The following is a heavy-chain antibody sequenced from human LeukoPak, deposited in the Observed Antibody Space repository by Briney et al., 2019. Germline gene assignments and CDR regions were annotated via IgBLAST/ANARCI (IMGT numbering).Heavy chain of an antibody. CDR3: ARDAADGSYYDY. J-gene: IGHJ4*02. CDR1: GFTFSSYA. CDR2: ISYDGSNK. V-gene: IGHV3-30-3*01. D-gene: IGHD6-13*01. Sequence: GRSLRLSCAASGFTFSSYAMHWVRQAPGKGLEWVAVISYDGSNKYYADSVKGRFTISRDNSKNTPYLQMNSLRAEDTAVYYCARDAADGSYYDYWGQGTLVTVSS.